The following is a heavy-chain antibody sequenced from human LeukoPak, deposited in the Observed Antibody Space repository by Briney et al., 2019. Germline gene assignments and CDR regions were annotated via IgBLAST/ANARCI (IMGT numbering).Heavy chain of an antibody. CDR3: AREARGSGRDFDY. Sequence: GGSLRLSCAASGFSFSDFYMSWIRQAPGMGLEWISYIGTRSNPIYYADSVKGRLTISRDDAKKSLYLQMNSLRDEDTAVYFCAREARGSGRDFDYWGQGILVTVSS. J-gene: IGHJ4*02. CDR2: IGTRSNPI. V-gene: IGHV3-11*01. D-gene: IGHD1-26*01. CDR1: GFSFSDFY.